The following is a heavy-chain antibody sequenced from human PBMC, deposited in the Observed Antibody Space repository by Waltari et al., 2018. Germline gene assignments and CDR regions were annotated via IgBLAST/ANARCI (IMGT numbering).Heavy chain of an antibody. CDR3: ATEVVGYGSNWYFDY. CDR1: GYTPRETS. J-gene: IGHJ4*02. Sequence: QVQLEQSGAEVKKHGAAVKVSCKVSGYTPRETSMHWVRQAPGKGLEWMGGFDHEDGETIYAQKLQGRVTVTEDTSTDTAYMELSSLRSEDTAVYYCATEVVGYGSNWYFDYWGQGTLVTVSS. V-gene: IGHV1-24*01. CDR2: FDHEDGET. D-gene: IGHD6-13*01.